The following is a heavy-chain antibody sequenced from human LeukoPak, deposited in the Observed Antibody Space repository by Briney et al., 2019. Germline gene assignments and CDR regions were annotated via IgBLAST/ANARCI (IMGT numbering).Heavy chain of an antibody. J-gene: IGHJ4*02. D-gene: IGHD4-17*01. V-gene: IGHV3-7*01. CDR1: GFTFSRYW. Sequence: PGGSLRLSCAASGFTFSRYWMSWLRQAPGKGLGWVANIKQDGSEKYYVDSVKGRFTISRDNAKNSLYLQMNSLRAEDTAVYYCASASESTVTTGYDYWGQGTLVTVSS. CDR3: ASASESTVTTGYDY. CDR2: IKQDGSEK.